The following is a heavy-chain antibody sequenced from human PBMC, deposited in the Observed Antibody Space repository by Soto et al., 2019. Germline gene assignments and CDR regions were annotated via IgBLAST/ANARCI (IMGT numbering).Heavy chain of an antibody. V-gene: IGHV4-38-2*02. Sequence: SETLSLTXSVSGFAISRGYYWSWVRRPPGKGLEWIGSIYPSVSSYHNPSLATRLRLSIDTSKNQFTLNLTSVTAADTALYFCAREKVGTTFFDNWGQGIQVTVSS. CDR2: IYPSVSS. J-gene: IGHJ4*02. CDR3: AREKVGTTFFDN. D-gene: IGHD1-1*01. CDR1: GFAISRGYY.